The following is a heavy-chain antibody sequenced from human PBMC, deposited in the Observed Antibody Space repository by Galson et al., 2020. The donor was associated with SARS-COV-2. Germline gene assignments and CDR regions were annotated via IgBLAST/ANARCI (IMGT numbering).Heavy chain of an antibody. CDR3: ALGHGYGSSPMSL. V-gene: IGHV1-69*04. CDR2: VLPILNIV. Sequence: ASVKVSCKASGGTFDNYALTWVRQAPGQGLEWLGRVLPILNIVTYAHQSEGRVTLTADKSTGTAFMELRSLRFEDTAMYYCALGHGYGSSPMSLWGQGTLVTVSS. D-gene: IGHD3-10*01. J-gene: IGHJ4*02. CDR1: GGTFDNYA.